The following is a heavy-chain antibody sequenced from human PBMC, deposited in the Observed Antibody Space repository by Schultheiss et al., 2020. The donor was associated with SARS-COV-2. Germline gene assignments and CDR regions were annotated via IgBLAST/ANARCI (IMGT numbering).Heavy chain of an antibody. CDR2: ISSSSSYI. V-gene: IGHV3-21*01. Sequence: GESLKISCAASGFTFSSYSMNWVRQAPGKGLEWVSSISSSSSYIYYADSVKGRFTISRDNAKNSLYLQMNSLRAEDTAVYYCARTPITMVRGVIVWFDPWGQGTLVTVSS. CDR1: GFTFSSYS. CDR3: ARTPITMVRGVIVWFDP. J-gene: IGHJ5*02. D-gene: IGHD3-10*01.